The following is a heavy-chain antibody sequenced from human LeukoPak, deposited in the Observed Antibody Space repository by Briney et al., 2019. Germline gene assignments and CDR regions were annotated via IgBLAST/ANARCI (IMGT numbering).Heavy chain of an antibody. CDR2: IYPGDSNI. Sequence: GESLKISCKGSGYSFTNYWIGWVRQMPGKGLEWMGIIYPGDSNIRYSPSFQGQVTISADKSISTAYLQWSSLKASDTAMYYCARQNYNDRSGYYSGADYWGQGTLVTVSS. CDR1: GYSFTNYW. J-gene: IGHJ4*02. V-gene: IGHV5-51*01. D-gene: IGHD3-22*01. CDR3: ARQNYNDRSGYYSGADY.